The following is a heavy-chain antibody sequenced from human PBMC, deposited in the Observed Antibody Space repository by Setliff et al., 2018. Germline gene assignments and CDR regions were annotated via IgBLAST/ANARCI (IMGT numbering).Heavy chain of an antibody. CDR2: ISAYNGNT. J-gene: IGHJ4*02. D-gene: IGHD6-13*01. CDR3: ARAGSAAAGRKGVFEY. V-gene: IGHV1-18*01. Sequence: ASVKVSCKASGYTFTSYGISWVRQAPGQGLEWMGWISAYNGNTNYAQKFQGRVTFTRDTSTSTLYMELSSLISEDTAVHYCARAGSAAAGRKGVFEYWGQGSLVTVSS. CDR1: GYTFTSYG.